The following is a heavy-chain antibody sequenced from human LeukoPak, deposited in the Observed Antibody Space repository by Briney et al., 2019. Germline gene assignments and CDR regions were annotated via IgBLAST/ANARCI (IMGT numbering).Heavy chain of an antibody. D-gene: IGHD1-1*01. CDR1: GFTVSSNY. V-gene: IGHV3-53*01. Sequence: GGSLRLPCAASGFTVSSNYMSWVRQAPGKGLEWVSVIYGGSSTYYADSVKGRFIISRDNSKNTLFLQMNSLRAEDTAVYYCARVSNDGLYFDFWGQGTLVTVSS. CDR2: IYGGSST. CDR3: ARVSNDGLYFDF. J-gene: IGHJ4*02.